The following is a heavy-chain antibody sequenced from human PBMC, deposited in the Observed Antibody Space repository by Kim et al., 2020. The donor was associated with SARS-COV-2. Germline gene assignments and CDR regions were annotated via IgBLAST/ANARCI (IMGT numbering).Heavy chain of an antibody. D-gene: IGHD2-2*01. CDR2: IYPGDSDT. CDR1: GYSFTSYW. V-gene: IGHV5-51*01. J-gene: IGHJ3*02. CDR3: ARRCSSGCDAFDI. Sequence: GESLKISCKGSGYSFTSYWIGWVRQMPGKGLEWMGIIYPGDSDTRYSPSFQGQVTISADKSISTAYLQWSSLKASDTTMYYCARRCSSGCDAFDIWGQGTMVTVSS.